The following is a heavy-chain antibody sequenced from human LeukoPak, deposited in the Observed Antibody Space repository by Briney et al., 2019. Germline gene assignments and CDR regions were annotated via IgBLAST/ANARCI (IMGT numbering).Heavy chain of an antibody. CDR1: GFTFTGYY. J-gene: IGHJ3*02. V-gene: IGHV1-2*02. CDR2: INPNSGGT. D-gene: IGHD6-13*01. Sequence: ASVKVSCKASGFTFTGYYMHWVRQAPGQGLEWMGWINPNSGGTNYAQKFQGRVTMTRDTSITTAYMELTSLRSDDTAVYYCARDRGYSSMINAFDIWGQGTMVTVSS. CDR3: ARDRGYSSMINAFDI.